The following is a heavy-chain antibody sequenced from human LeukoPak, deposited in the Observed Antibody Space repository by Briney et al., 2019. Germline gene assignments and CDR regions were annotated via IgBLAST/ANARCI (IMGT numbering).Heavy chain of an antibody. V-gene: IGHV4-59*11. D-gene: IGHD1-26*01. Sequence: SETLSLTCTVSGGSISSHYWSWIRQPPGKGLEWIGYIYYSGSTNYNPSLKSRVTISVDTSKNQFSLKLSSVTAAGTAVYYCARGSGSLKDWGQGTLVTVSS. J-gene: IGHJ4*02. CDR1: GGSISSHY. CDR2: IYYSGST. CDR3: ARGSGSLKD.